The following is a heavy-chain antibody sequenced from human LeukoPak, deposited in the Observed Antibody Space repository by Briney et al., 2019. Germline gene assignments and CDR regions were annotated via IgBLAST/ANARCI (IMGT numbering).Heavy chain of an antibody. D-gene: IGHD2-2*02. CDR2: IDPSDSYT. J-gene: IGHJ6*04. Sequence: GESLRISCKGSGYSFTSYWISWVRQMPGKGLEWMGRIDPSDSYTNSSPSFQGHVTISADKSISTAYLQWSSLKASDTAMYYCARQPTDIVVVPAAISGIDYYGMDVWGKGTTVTVSS. CDR1: GYSFTSYW. V-gene: IGHV5-10-1*01. CDR3: ARQPTDIVVVPAAISGIDYYGMDV.